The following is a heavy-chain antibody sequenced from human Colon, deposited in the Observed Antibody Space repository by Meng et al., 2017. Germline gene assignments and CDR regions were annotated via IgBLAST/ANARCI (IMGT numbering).Heavy chain of an antibody. CDR1: GGSVSSGSHY. CDR2: INHSGST. D-gene: IGHD5-12*01. CDR3: ARGRYSGYLP. V-gene: IGHV4-61*01. J-gene: IGHJ5*02. Sequence: QVQLQGSGPGLVRPSETLSLTCNVSGGSVSSGSHYWSWIRQPPGKGLEWIGEINHSGSTNYNPSLKSRVTISVDTSKNQFSLKLSSVTAADTAVYYCARGRYSGYLPWGQGTLVTVSS.